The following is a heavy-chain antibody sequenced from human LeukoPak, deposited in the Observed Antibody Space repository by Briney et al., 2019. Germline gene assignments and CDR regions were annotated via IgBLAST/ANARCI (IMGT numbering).Heavy chain of an antibody. Sequence: GGSLRLSCAASGFTFSTYWMHWVRQPPEKGLLWVSHINPDGSTTNYADSVKGRFTISRDNAKNTLYLQMNNLRVEDTTVYYCARDVSGRDDYWGQGTLVIVSS. V-gene: IGHV3-74*01. D-gene: IGHD6-25*01. CDR1: GFTFSTYW. J-gene: IGHJ4*02. CDR2: INPDGSTT. CDR3: ARDVSGRDDY.